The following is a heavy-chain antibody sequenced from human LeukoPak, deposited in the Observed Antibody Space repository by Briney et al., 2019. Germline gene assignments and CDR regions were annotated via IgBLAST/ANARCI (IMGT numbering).Heavy chain of an antibody. CDR3: ASRVVPAAPLLP. J-gene: IGHJ5*02. CDR1: GYTFTGYY. CDR2: INPNSGGT. V-gene: IGHV1-2*02. D-gene: IGHD2-2*01. Sequence: ASVKVSCKASGYTFTGYYMHWVRQAPGQGLEWMGWINPNSGGTNYAQRFRGRVTMTRDTSISTAYMELSRLRSDDTAVYYCASRVVPAAPLLPWGQGTLVTVSS.